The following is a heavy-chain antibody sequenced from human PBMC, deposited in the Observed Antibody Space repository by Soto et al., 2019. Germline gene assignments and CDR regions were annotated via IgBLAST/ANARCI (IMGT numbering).Heavy chain of an antibody. V-gene: IGHV3-33*01. CDR2: IWYDGSNK. J-gene: IGHJ5*02. Sequence: GGSLRLSCAASGFTFSSYGMHWVRQAPGKGLEWVSVIWYDGSNKYYADSVKGRFTISRDNARNSLFLQMDSLRAEDTAVYFCAGDSYMGFDPWGQGTLVTVSS. CDR3: AGDSYMGFDP. D-gene: IGHD3-16*01. CDR1: GFTFSSYG.